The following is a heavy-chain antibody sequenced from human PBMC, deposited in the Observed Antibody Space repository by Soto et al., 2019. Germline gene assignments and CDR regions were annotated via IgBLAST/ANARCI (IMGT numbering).Heavy chain of an antibody. CDR3: AKGRIAVAAPFNWFDP. CDR2: ITYSGDNT. D-gene: IGHD6-19*01. Sequence: PGGSLRLSCAASGFTFSSYAMSWVRQAPGKGLEWVSSITYSGDNTHYADSVKGRFTISRDNSKNTLSLQMNSLRVDDTAVYHCAKGRIAVAAPFNWFDPWGQGTLVTVSS. V-gene: IGHV3-23*01. CDR1: GFTFSSYA. J-gene: IGHJ5*02.